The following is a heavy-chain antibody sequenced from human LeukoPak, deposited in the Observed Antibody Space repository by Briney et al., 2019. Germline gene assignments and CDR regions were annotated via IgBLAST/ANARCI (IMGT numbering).Heavy chain of an antibody. Sequence: SETLSLTXTVSGASISNGDYYWSWIRQPPGKGLEWIGYISYSGSTYYNPSLKSRLTISVDTSKNQFSLKLSSVTATDTAVYYCARSTAAGTYYFDYWGQGTLVTVSS. CDR2: ISYSGST. J-gene: IGHJ4*02. CDR1: GASISNGDYY. D-gene: IGHD6-13*01. CDR3: ARSTAAGTYYFDY. V-gene: IGHV4-30-4*08.